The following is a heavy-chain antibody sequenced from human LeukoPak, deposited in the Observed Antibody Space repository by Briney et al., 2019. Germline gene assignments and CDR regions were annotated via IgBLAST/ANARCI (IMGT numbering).Heavy chain of an antibody. CDR2: ISGSGGST. J-gene: IGHJ4*02. CDR3: AKDFAPYDFWSGPDY. D-gene: IGHD3-3*01. Sequence: GGSLRLSCAASGFTFSSYAMSWVRQAPGKGLEWVSAISGSGGSTYYVDSVKGRFTISRDNSKNTLYLQMNSLRAEDTAVYYCAKDFAPYDFWSGPDYWGQGTLVTVSS. V-gene: IGHV3-23*01. CDR1: GFTFSSYA.